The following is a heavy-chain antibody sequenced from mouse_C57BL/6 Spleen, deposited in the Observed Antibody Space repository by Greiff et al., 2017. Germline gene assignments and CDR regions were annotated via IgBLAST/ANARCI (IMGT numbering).Heavy chain of an antibody. CDR2: IYPGDGDT. CDR3: ARERFITTEGFAY. V-gene: IGHV1-80*01. J-gene: IGHJ3*01. Sequence: QVQLQQSGAELVKPGASVKISCKASGYAFSSYWMNWVKQRPGKGLEWIGQIYPGDGDTNYNGKFKGKATLTADKSSSTAYMQLSSLTSEDSAVYFCARERFITTEGFAYWGQGTLVTVSA. D-gene: IGHD1-1*01. CDR1: GYAFSSYW.